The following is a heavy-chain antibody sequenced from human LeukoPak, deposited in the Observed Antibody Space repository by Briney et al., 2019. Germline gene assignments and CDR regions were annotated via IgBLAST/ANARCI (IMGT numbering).Heavy chain of an antibody. CDR3: TRRYSSGWYYFDY. J-gene: IGHJ4*02. D-gene: IGHD6-19*01. CDR2: IRSKAYGGTT. V-gene: IGHV3-49*03. CDR1: GFTFGDYA. Sequence: GGSLRLSCTASGFTFGDYAMTWFRQAPGKGLEWVGFIRSKAYGGTTEYAASVKGRFTISRDDSQSIAYLQMNSLNTEDTGFYYCTRRYSSGWYYFDYWGQGTLVTVSS.